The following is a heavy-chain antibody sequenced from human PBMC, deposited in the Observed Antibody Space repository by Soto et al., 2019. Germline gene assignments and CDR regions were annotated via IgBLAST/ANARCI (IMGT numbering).Heavy chain of an antibody. D-gene: IGHD2-15*01. V-gene: IGHV3-7*03. Sequence: PGGSLRLSCAASGFTFNTFWMSWVRQSPGKGLEWVANIKHDGSETYYVDSVKGRFTISRDNAKNSLFLQMNTLRTEDTAVYYCARDLATHCSGSTCYPYAYWGQGALVTVSS. CDR2: IKHDGSET. CDR1: GFTFNTFW. J-gene: IGHJ4*02. CDR3: ARDLATHCSGSTCYPYAY.